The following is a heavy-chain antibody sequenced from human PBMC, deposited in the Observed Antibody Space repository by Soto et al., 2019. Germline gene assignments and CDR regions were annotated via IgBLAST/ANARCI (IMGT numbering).Heavy chain of an antibody. CDR1: GGSVSSGDYF. CDR2: IYDSGSS. CDR3: AREKGYSSGPENFDP. V-gene: IGHV4-30-4*01. D-gene: IGHD5-18*01. J-gene: IGHJ5*02. Sequence: PSETLSLTCTVSGGSVSSGDYFWSWIRQPPGKGLEWIGYIYDSGSSYYNPSLKSRVTMSVDTSKNQFSLKLRSVTAADTAMYYCAREKGYSSGPENFDPWGQGTLVTVSS.